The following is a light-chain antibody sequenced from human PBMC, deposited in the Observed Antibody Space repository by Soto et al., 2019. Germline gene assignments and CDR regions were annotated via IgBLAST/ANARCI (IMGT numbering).Light chain of an antibody. J-gene: IGKJ5*01. CDR3: QQRNSWPPVT. V-gene: IGKV3-11*01. CDR2: GAF. CDR1: PSVANF. Sequence: EIVLTQSPATLSLSPGERATLSCRASPSVANFVAWYQQKPGQAPRLLIYGAFNRATGIPARFSGTWSGTDFTLTISSLEPEYSAVYYCQQRNSWPPVTFGHGTRLEIK.